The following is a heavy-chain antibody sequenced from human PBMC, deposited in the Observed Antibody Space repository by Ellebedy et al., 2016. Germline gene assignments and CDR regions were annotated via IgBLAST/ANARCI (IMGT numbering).Heavy chain of an antibody. CDR2: ISISGNFI. D-gene: IGHD6-13*01. CDR3: AKVGSGWSLDI. J-gene: IGHJ3*02. CDR1: GFTLSSHT. V-gene: IGHV3-21*06. Sequence: GGSLRLXXAVSGFTLSSHTMNWVRQAPGKGLEWVSSISISGNFIYYGDSVKGRFTISRDTAKNSLYLQMDSLTVGDTAVYYCAKVGSGWSLDIWGQGTKVTVSS.